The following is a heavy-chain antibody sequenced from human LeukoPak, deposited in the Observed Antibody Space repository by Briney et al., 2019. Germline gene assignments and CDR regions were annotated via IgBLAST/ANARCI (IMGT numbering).Heavy chain of an antibody. CDR2: IYYSGGT. CDR3: ARVYGYDSSGYYQIGWFDP. D-gene: IGHD3-22*01. CDR1: GGSISSYY. J-gene: IGHJ5*02. V-gene: IGHV4-59*01. Sequence: SEALSLTCTVSGGSISSYYWSWIRQRPGKGLGWSGYIYYSGGTNYNPSLKSRVTISVDTSKNAFSLKLSSVTAEDTAVYYCARVYGYDSSGYYQIGWFDPWGQGTLVTVSS.